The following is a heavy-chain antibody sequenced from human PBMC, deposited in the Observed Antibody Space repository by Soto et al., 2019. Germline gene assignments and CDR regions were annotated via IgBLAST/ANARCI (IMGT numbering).Heavy chain of an antibody. Sequence: SETLSLTCTVSGGSISSGGYFWSWIRQHPGKGLEWIGFIYYSGSTYYNPSLKSRVTISVDTSKNQFSLKLSSVTAADTAVYYCAREGAAPYYYYGMDVWGQGTTVTVSS. D-gene: IGHD6-6*01. CDR3: AREGAAPYYYYGMDV. V-gene: IGHV4-31*03. CDR1: GGSISSGGYF. CDR2: IYYSGST. J-gene: IGHJ6*02.